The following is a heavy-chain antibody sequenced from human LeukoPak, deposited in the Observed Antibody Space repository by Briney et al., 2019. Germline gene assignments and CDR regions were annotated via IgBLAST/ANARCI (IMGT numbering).Heavy chain of an antibody. CDR3: ARTLGVVAATVDY. J-gene: IGHJ4*02. D-gene: IGHD2-15*01. Sequence: PSETLSLTCTVSGGSISSYYWSWIRQPPGKGLEWIGYIYYSGSTNYNPSLKSRVTISVDTSKNQFSLKPSSVTAADTAVYYCARTLGVVAATVDYWGQGTLVTVSS. CDR2: IYYSGST. V-gene: IGHV4-59*08. CDR1: GGSISSYY.